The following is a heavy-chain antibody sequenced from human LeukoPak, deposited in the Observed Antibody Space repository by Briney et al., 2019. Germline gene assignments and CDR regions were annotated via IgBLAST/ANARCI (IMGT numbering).Heavy chain of an antibody. Sequence: SETLSLTCTVSNGSISSYYWSWIRQPAGKGLEWIGRIHASGSTNYNPSLKSRVTMSVDTPKNQFSLKLSSVTAADTAIYFCARGDRAVAGAWGWFDPGGQGTLVTVSS. D-gene: IGHD6-19*01. V-gene: IGHV4-4*07. J-gene: IGHJ5*02. CDR1: NGSISSYY. CDR3: ARGDRAVAGAWGWFDP. CDR2: IHASGST.